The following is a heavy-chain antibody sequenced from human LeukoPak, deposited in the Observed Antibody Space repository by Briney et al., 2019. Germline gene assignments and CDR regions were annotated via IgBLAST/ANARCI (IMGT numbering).Heavy chain of an antibody. CDR1: GFTFDDYG. Sequence: PGGSLRLSCAASGFTFDDYGMSWVRQAPGKGLEWVSSISSSSSYIYYADSVKGRFTISRDNAKNSLYLQMNNLRAEDTAVYYCAQHGYWGQGTLVTVSS. D-gene: IGHD6-13*01. V-gene: IGHV3-21*01. J-gene: IGHJ4*02. CDR3: AQHGY. CDR2: ISSSSSYI.